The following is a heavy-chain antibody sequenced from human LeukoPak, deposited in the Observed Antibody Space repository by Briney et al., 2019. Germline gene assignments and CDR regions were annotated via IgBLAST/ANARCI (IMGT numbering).Heavy chain of an antibody. Sequence: GGSLKLSCAASGFSFSSYAMSWVRQAPGKGLEWVSSISGSGDNTHYAESVKGRFTISRDNSKNTLFLQMNSLRAEDTAVFYCAKRSGYTTGWFFDFWGQGTLVTVSS. CDR3: AKRSGYTTGWFFDF. CDR2: ISGSGDNT. CDR1: GFSFSSYA. D-gene: IGHD6-19*01. V-gene: IGHV3-23*01. J-gene: IGHJ4*02.